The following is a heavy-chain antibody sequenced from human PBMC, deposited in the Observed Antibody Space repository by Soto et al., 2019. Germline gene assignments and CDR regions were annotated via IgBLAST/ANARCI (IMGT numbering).Heavy chain of an antibody. CDR2: IYYSGST. V-gene: IGHV4-59*08. CDR3: ATAPETFGYYVNSFDP. CDR1: GCSISSYY. Sequence: SETLSLTCAVSGCSISSYYWSWIRQPPGKGLEWIGYIYYSGSTNYNPSLKSRVTISVDTSKNQFSLRLNSVTAADTAVYYCATAPETFGYYVNSFDPWGQGTLVTVSS. D-gene: IGHD3-22*01. J-gene: IGHJ5*02.